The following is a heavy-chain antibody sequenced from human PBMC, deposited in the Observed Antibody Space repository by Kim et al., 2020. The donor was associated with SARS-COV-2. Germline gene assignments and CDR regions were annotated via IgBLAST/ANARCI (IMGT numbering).Heavy chain of an antibody. V-gene: IGHV1-69*13. J-gene: IGHJ4*02. Sequence: GASVKVSCKASGESFSSYAISWVRQAPGQGLEWMGGVIPISGAADYPHKFQGRVTITADESTTTAYMQLNSLTSEDTAFYYCARDSTYSRGRFDHWGQGTLVTVSS. CDR1: GESFSSYA. CDR2: VIPISGAA. CDR3: ARDSTYSRGRFDH. D-gene: IGHD6-13*01.